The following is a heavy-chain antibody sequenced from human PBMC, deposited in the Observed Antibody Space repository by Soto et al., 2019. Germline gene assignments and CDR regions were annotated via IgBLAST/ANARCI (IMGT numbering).Heavy chain of an antibody. CDR1: GGSISSSSYY. D-gene: IGHD3-22*01. Sequence: SETLSLTCTVSGGSISSSSYYWGWIRQPPGKGLEWIGSIYYSGSTYYNPSLKSRVTISVDTSKNQFSLKLSSVTAADTAVYYCARLVYGGYYFYFDYWGQGTLVTVSS. J-gene: IGHJ4*02. CDR3: ARLVYGGYYFYFDY. V-gene: IGHV4-39*01. CDR2: IYYSGST.